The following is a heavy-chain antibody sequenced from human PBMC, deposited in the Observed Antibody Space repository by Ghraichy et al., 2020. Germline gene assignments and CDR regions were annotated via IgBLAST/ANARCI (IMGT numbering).Heavy chain of an antibody. J-gene: IGHJ3*02. D-gene: IGHD3/OR15-3a*01. CDR3: ARGTGREAFDI. CDR2: IYYSGST. Sequence: SETLSLTCIVSGGSISSSAHYWGWMRQPPGKGLEWIGLIYYSGSTYYNPSLKSRVTISVDTSNNHLSLKLTSVTAADTAVYYCARGTGREAFDIWGQGTMVTVS. CDR1: GGSISSSAHY. V-gene: IGHV4-39*02.